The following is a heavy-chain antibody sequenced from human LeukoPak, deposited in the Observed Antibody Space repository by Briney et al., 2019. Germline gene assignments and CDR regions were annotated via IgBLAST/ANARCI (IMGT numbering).Heavy chain of an antibody. CDR3: ARDLELSAVYYFDS. CDR2: ISSGSEK. V-gene: IGHV3-30*04. J-gene: IGHJ4*02. CDR1: GFTFSTYA. Sequence: GGSLRLSCAASGFTFSTYAMSWVRQAPGKGLEWVALISSGSEKYYADSVKGRFTISRDNSKNMLYLQMNSLRADDTAVYYCARDLELSAVYYFDSWGQGTLVIVSS. D-gene: IGHD3-3*01.